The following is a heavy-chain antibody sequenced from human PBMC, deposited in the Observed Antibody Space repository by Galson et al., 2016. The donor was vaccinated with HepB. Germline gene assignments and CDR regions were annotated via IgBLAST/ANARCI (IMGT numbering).Heavy chain of an antibody. J-gene: IGHJ4*02. CDR3: ARRYNFWNGYKGASWGFDY. Sequence: SETLSLTCTVSGGSISPFFWSWIRQPPGKGLEWIAYIYYSGTTNYNPSLNSRVTISLDTSKSQFSLNLSSVTSADTAVYYCARRYNFWNGYKGASWGFDYCGQGALVTVSS. V-gene: IGHV4-59*12. CDR1: GGSISPFF. CDR2: IYYSGTT. D-gene: IGHD3-3*01.